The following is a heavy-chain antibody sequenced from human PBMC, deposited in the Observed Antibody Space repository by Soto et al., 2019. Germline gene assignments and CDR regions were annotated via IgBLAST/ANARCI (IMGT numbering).Heavy chain of an antibody. Sequence: GSLRLSCAASGFTFRDHAMHWVRQAPGKGREWLAIIWNDGSNKFYAGSVQGRFTISRDNSKNTVYLQMNTLSAEDTAVYYCARALFPDVDIYAMDVWGQGTTVTVSS. CDR2: IWNDGSNK. CDR1: GFTFRDHA. CDR3: ARALFPDVDIYAMDV. D-gene: IGHD5-12*01. V-gene: IGHV3-33*01. J-gene: IGHJ6*02.